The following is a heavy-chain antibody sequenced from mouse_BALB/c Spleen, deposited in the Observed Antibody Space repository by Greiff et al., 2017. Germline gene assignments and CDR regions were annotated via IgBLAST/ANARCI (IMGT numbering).Heavy chain of an antibody. CDR1: GFTFSSYT. J-gene: IGHJ1*01. CDR3: TRGVLLRLRGYFDV. Sequence: EVKLQESGGGLVKPGGSLKLSCAASGFTFSSYTMSWVRQTPEKRLEWVATISSGGSYTYYPDSVKGRFTISRDNAKNTLYLQMSSLKSEDTAMYYCTRGVLLRLRGYFDVWGAGTTVTVSS. CDR2: ISSGGSYT. D-gene: IGHD1-2*01. V-gene: IGHV5-6-4*01.